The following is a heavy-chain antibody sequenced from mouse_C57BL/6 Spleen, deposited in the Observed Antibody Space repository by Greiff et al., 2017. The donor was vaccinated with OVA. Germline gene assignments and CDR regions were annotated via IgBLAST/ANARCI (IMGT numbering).Heavy chain of an antibody. V-gene: IGHV1-64*01. CDR1: GYTFTSYW. Sequence: QVHVKQPGAELVKPGASVKLSCKASGYTFTSYWMHWVKQRPGQGLEWIGMIHPNSGSTNYNEKFKSKATLTVDKSSSTAYMQLSSLTSEDSAVYYCARSPYYDYDWYFDVWGTGTTVTVSS. J-gene: IGHJ1*03. CDR3: ARSPYYDYDWYFDV. D-gene: IGHD2-4*01. CDR2: IHPNSGST.